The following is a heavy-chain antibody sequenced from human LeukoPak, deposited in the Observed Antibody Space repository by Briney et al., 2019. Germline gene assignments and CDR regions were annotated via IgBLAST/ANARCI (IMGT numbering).Heavy chain of an antibody. D-gene: IGHD3-10*01. CDR2: GYYSGST. CDR1: GGSISTYY. Sequence: PSETLSLTCTVSGGSISTYYWSWVRQPPGKGLEWIGYGYYSGSTDYIPSLKSRVTISVDTSKNQFSLKLTSVTAADTAVYYCVRSADRVIRGAPPYYYYYMDVWDKGTTVTDSS. V-gene: IGHV4-59*01. CDR3: VRSADRVIRGAPPYYYYYMDV. J-gene: IGHJ6*03.